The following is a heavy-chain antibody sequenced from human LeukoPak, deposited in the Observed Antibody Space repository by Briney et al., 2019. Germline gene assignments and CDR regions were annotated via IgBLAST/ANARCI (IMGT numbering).Heavy chain of an antibody. D-gene: IGHD3-22*01. Sequence: AGGSLRLSCAASGFTFSSYAMSWVRQAPGKGLEWVSAISGSGGSTYYADSVKGRFTISRDNSKNTLYLQMNSLRAEDTAVYYCAKQDSSGYYSTSGYFDYWSQGTLVTVSS. CDR3: AKQDSSGYYSTSGYFDY. J-gene: IGHJ4*02. V-gene: IGHV3-23*01. CDR1: GFTFSSYA. CDR2: ISGSGGST.